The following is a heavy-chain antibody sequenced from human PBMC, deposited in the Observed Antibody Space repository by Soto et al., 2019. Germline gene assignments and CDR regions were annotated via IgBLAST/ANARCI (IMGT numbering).Heavy chain of an antibody. CDR1: GYTFTIYD. Sequence: QVQLVQAGAEVNKPGASVKVSCKASGYTFTIYDINWVRQATGQGLEWMGWMIPNSGTTSYAQKFQDRVTMTRNTSISTAYMELSSLRSEDTAVYYCARWDGDYGFEYCGQGTLVTVSS. D-gene: IGHD4-17*01. CDR3: ARWDGDYGFEY. J-gene: IGHJ4*02. CDR2: MIPNSGTT. V-gene: IGHV1-8*01.